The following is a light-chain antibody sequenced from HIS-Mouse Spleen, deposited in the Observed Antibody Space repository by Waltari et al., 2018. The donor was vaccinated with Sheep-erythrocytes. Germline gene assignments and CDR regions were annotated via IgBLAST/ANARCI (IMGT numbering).Light chain of an antibody. Sequence: QSALTQPASVSGSPGQSITISCPGTSSDVGSYNLVSWYQQHPGKAPKRMIYEGSKRSSGVSNRFSGSKSGNTASLTISGLQAEDEADYYCCSYAGSSTWVFGGGTKLTVL. CDR3: CSYAGSSTWV. J-gene: IGLJ3*02. V-gene: IGLV2-23*01. CDR2: EGS. CDR1: SSDVGSYNL.